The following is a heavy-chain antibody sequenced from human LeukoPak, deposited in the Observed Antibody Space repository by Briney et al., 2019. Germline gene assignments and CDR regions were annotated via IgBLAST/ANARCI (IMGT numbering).Heavy chain of an antibody. V-gene: IGHV1-2*02. CDR3: ATGVATAFTY. CDR1: GYTFTAYY. J-gene: IGHJ4*02. Sequence: WASVKVSCKASGYTFTAYYIHWVRQAPGQGLEWMAFINPNSGDTYSAPQFQGRVTMTRDTSISTASMELSWLSSDDTAVYYCATGVATAFTYWGQGTLVTVSP. D-gene: IGHD5-18*01. CDR2: INPNSGDT.